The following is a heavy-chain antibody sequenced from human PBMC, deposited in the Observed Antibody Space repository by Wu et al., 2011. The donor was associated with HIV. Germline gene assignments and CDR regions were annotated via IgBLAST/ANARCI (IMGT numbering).Heavy chain of an antibody. Sequence: QVQLVQSGAEVKKPGASVKVSCKASGYTFTDYYMHWVRQAPGLGLEWMGWIDPNSGGTNHAQKFQGRVTLTRDTSISTAYMELSRLRSDDTAVYYCARDIVPXYGYGSYYYHYYGMDVWGPRDHGHRLL. J-gene: IGHJ6*02. D-gene: IGHD5-18*01. CDR3: ARDIVPXYGYGSYYYHYYGMDV. CDR2: IDPNSGGT. V-gene: IGHV1-2*02. CDR1: GYTFTDYY.